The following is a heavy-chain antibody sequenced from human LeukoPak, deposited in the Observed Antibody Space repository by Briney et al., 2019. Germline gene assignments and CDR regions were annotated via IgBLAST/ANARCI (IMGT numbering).Heavy chain of an antibody. CDR1: GFTFSSYW. CDR2: ISSDGSRT. D-gene: IGHD3-10*01. V-gene: IGHV3-74*01. CDR3: ARGPYASGSYYKGQYYYYMDV. J-gene: IGHJ6*03. Sequence: PGGSLRLSCAASGFTFSSYWMNWVRQAPGKGLVWVSRISSDGSRTSYADSVKGRFTISRDNAKNTLYLQMNSLRAEDTATYYCARGPYASGSYYKGQYYYYMDVWAKGTTVPISS.